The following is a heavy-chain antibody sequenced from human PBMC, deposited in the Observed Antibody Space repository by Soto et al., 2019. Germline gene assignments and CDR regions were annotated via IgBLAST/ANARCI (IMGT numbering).Heavy chain of an antibody. J-gene: IGHJ4*02. CDR3: ARGGGASAVSLDY. V-gene: IGHV3-33*01. Sequence: QVQLVQSVGGVVQPGRSLRLSCAASGYTFSNYGMHWVRQAPGKGLEWVAIIWYDGSNKYHADSVKGRFTISRDNSRNTLYLQMDSLRAEDTAVYYCARGGGASAVSLDYWGQGTLVTVSS. D-gene: IGHD6-13*01. CDR1: GYTFSNYG. CDR2: IWYDGSNK.